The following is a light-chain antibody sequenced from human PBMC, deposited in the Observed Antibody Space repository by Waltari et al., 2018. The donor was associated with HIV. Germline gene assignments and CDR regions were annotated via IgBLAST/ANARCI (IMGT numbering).Light chain of an antibody. CDR2: YGS. CDR1: QSLRAGNGHNY. Sequence: DIVMTQSPLSLSVTTGEQASISCQSSQSLRAGNGHNYWNCYVQKQGQSPQLLMFYGSNRASWVPYRFSGSGSGTDFTLKISRVESEDVGVYYCMQAIQTPSFGPGTKVEIK. J-gene: IGKJ3*01. CDR3: MQAIQTPS. V-gene: IGKV2-28*01.